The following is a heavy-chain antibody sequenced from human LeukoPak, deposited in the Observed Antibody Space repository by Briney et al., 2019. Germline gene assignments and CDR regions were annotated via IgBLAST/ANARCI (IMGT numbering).Heavy chain of an antibody. CDR3: ARSMIVVDRDAFDI. D-gene: IGHD3-22*01. Sequence: GESLKISCKASGYIFTNYWIGRVRQMPGKGLEWMGIIYPGDSETRYSPSFQGQVTISVDKSISTAYLQWSSLKASDTAMYYCARSMIVVDRDAFDIWGQGTMVTVSS. V-gene: IGHV5-51*01. CDR1: GYIFTNYW. CDR2: IYPGDSET. J-gene: IGHJ3*02.